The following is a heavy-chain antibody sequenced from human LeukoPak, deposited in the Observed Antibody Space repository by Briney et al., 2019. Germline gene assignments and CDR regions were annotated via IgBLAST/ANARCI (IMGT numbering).Heavy chain of an antibody. CDR1: GGSISSSSYY. Sequence: PSETLSLTCTVSGGSISSSSYYWGWIRQPPGKGLEWIGEIYHSGSTNYNPSLKSRVTISVDKSKNQFSLKLSSVTAADTAVYYCASHTRYYYDSSGYLVSEDYWGQGTLVTVSS. CDR3: ASHTRYYYDSSGYLVSEDY. V-gene: IGHV4-39*07. D-gene: IGHD3-22*01. J-gene: IGHJ4*02. CDR2: IYHSGST.